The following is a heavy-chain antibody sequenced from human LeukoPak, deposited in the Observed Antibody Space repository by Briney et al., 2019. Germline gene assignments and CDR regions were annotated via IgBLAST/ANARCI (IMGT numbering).Heavy chain of an antibody. Sequence: PGGSLRLSCAASGFTFSSYAMSWVRQAPGKRLEWVSAISGSGGSTYYADSVKGRFTISRDNSKNTLYLQMNSLRAEDTAVYYCAKDKSLCSSSLPYMDVWGKGTTVTVSS. CDR2: ISGSGGST. J-gene: IGHJ6*03. CDR3: AKDKSLCSSSLPYMDV. CDR1: GFTFSSYA. V-gene: IGHV3-23*01. D-gene: IGHD6-13*01.